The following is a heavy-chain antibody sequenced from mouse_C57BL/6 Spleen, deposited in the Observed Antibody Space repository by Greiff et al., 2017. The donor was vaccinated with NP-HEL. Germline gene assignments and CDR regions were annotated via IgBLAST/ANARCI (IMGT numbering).Heavy chain of an antibody. J-gene: IGHJ3*01. Sequence: QVQLQHSGAELVKPGASVKLSCKASGYTFTSYWMQWVKQRPGQGLEWIGEIDPSDSYTNYNQKFKGKATLTVDTSSSTAYMQLSSLTSEDSAVYYCARYDYDKGFAYWGQGTLVTVSA. D-gene: IGHD2-4*01. CDR1: GYTFTSYW. CDR2: IDPSDSYT. CDR3: ARYDYDKGFAY. V-gene: IGHV1-50*01.